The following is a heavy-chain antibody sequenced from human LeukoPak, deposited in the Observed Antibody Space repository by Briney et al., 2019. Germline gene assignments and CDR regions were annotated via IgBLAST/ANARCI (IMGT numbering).Heavy chain of an antibody. J-gene: IGHJ6*02. CDR2: ISGSGGST. CDR3: AKPRDNNYHYGMDV. D-gene: IGHD5-24*01. V-gene: IGHV3-23*01. Sequence: QPGGSLRLSCAASGFTFSSYAMSWVRQAPGKGLEWVSAISGSGGSTYYADSVKGRFTISRDNSKNTLYLQMNSLRAEDTAVYYCAKPRDNNYHYGMDVWGQGTTVTVSS. CDR1: GFTFSSYA.